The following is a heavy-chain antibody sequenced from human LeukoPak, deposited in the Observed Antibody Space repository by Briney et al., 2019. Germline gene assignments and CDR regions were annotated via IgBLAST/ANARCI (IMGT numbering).Heavy chain of an antibody. CDR1: GYTLTGYY. CDR3: ARGLDGYNFVGYYYYYMDV. V-gene: IGHV1-2*02. CDR2: INPGSGGT. Sequence: ASVKVSCKASGYTLTGYYLQWVRQAPGQGLEWMGWINPGSGGTNYAQKFQGRVTMTRDASISTVYMELSSLRSDDTAVYYCARGLDGYNFVGYYYYYMDVWGKGTTVTVSS. J-gene: IGHJ6*03. D-gene: IGHD5-24*01.